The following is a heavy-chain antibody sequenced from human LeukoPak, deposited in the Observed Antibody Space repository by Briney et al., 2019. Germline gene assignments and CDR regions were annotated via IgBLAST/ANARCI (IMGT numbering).Heavy chain of an antibody. CDR3: AKTEGITMVRGVSTVDY. Sequence: PGGSLRLSCAASGFTFSSYGMSWVRQAPGKGLEWVSAISGSGGSTYYADSVKGRFTISRDNSKNTLYLQMNSLRAEDTAVYYCAKTEGITMVRGVSTVDYWGQGTLVTVSS. J-gene: IGHJ4*02. V-gene: IGHV3-23*01. CDR2: ISGSGGST. D-gene: IGHD3-10*01. CDR1: GFTFSSYG.